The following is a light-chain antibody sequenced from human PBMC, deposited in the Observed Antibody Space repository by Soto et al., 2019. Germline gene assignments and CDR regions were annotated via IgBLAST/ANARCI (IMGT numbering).Light chain of an antibody. Sequence: EIVLTQSPGTLSLSPGERATLSCRASQSVSNNYLAWYQPKPGQAPRLLIYGASNRATGIPDRFSGSGSGTDFTLTISRLEPEDFAVYYCQQYGSSGTFGQGTKVEIK. CDR3: QQYGSSGT. CDR2: GAS. V-gene: IGKV3-20*01. J-gene: IGKJ1*01. CDR1: QSVSNNY.